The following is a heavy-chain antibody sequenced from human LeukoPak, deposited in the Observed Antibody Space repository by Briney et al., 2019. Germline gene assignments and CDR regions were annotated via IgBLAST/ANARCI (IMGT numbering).Heavy chain of an antibody. Sequence: GGSLRLSCAASGFTFSGYWMPWVRQAPGKGLVWVSRINSDGSRTSYADSVKGRFTISRDNAKNSLYLQMNSLRAEDTAVYYCARGAGGFDYWGQGTLVTVSS. D-gene: IGHD3-16*01. CDR2: INSDGSRT. CDR1: GFTFSGYW. V-gene: IGHV3-74*01. CDR3: ARGAGGFDY. J-gene: IGHJ4*02.